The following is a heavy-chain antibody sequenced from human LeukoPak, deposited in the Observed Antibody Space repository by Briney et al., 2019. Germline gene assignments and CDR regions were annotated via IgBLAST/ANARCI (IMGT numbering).Heavy chain of an antibody. V-gene: IGHV3-48*01. CDR2: ISSSSSTI. D-gene: IGHD4-17*01. Sequence: HPGGSLRLSCAASGFTFSSYEMNWVRQAPGKGLEWVSYISSSSSTIYYADSVKGRFTISRDNAKNSLYLQMNSLRAEDTAVYYCARGVTYGDASYWGQGTLVTVSS. CDR3: ARGVTYGDASY. J-gene: IGHJ4*02. CDR1: GFTFSSYE.